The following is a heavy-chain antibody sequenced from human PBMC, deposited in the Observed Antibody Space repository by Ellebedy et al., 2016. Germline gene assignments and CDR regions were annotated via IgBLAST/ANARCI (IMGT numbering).Heavy chain of an antibody. Sequence: GGSLRLXXAASGFTFSTYNMHWVRQAPGKGLECVALISHDGIIKYYAESVKGRFTISRDNSKNTLYLQMNSLRAEDTAVYYCARDTLGTHMDVWGKGTTVTVSS. CDR2: ISHDGIIK. J-gene: IGHJ6*03. CDR1: GFTFSTYN. V-gene: IGHV3-30-3*01. D-gene: IGHD7-27*01. CDR3: ARDTLGTHMDV.